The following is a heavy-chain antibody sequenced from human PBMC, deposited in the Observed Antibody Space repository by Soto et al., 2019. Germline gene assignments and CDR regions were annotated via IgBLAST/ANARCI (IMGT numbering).Heavy chain of an antibody. D-gene: IGHD1-26*01. V-gene: IGHV3-30-3*01. Sequence: QVQLVESGGGVVQPGRSLRLSCAASGFTFSSYAMHWVRQAPGKGLEWVAVISYDGSNKYYADSVKGRFTISRDNSKNTLYLQMNSLSAEDTAVYYGARANWELPAFDYWGQGTLVTVSS. CDR3: ARANWELPAFDY. CDR1: GFTFSSYA. J-gene: IGHJ4*02. CDR2: ISYDGSNK.